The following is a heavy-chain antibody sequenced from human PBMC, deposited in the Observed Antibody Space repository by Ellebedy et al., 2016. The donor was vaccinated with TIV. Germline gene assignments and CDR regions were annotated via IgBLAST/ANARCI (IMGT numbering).Heavy chain of an antibody. CDR1: GVSFSGYY. V-gene: IGHV4-34*01. CDR3: TRGPDYAKTGF. CDR2: INHSGIT. Sequence: SETLSLXXAVYGVSFSGYYWSWIRQSPGKGLEWIGEINHSGITDYNPSLRSRVTISVDTSQNQFSLHLRSVTAADAALYYGTRGPDYAKTGFWGQGTLVTVSS. J-gene: IGHJ4*02. D-gene: IGHD4-17*01.